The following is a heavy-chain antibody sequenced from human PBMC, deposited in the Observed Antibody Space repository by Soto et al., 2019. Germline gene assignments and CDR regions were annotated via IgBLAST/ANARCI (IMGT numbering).Heavy chain of an antibody. CDR3: TSDPFDPMVRGVTAPSYYYCGLDV. V-gene: IGHV3-49*04. D-gene: IGHD3-10*01. CDR1: GFTFGDYA. J-gene: IGHJ6*02. CDR2: IRSKAYGGTT. Sequence: QPGGSLRLSCTASGFTFGDYAMSWVRQAPGKGLEWVGFIRSKAYGGTTEYAASVKGRFTISRDDSKSIAYLQMNSLKTEDTAVYYCTSDPFDPMVRGVTAPSYYYCGLDVWGQGTTVTVSS.